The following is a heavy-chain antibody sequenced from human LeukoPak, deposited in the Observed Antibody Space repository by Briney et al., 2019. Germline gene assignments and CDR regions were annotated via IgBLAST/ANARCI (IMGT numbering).Heavy chain of an antibody. CDR2: LEPSGNER. Sequence: QPGGSLRLSCAVSGFTIGSHFMGWVRHLPGKGLQCVAILEPSGNERNYVDSVKGRFSISRDNAQNSLSLQMNSLRAEDTAVYYCARAGWELTHGFDYWGQGTLVTVSS. J-gene: IGHJ4*02. V-gene: IGHV3-7*01. D-gene: IGHD1-26*01. CDR1: GFTIGSHF. CDR3: ARAGWELTHGFDY.